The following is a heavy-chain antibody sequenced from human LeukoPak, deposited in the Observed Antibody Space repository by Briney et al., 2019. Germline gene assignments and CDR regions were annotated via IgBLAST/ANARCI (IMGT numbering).Heavy chain of an antibody. CDR2: IYYSGST. D-gene: IGHD2-15*01. Sequence: SETLSLTCTVSGGSISSYYWSWIRQPPGKGLEWIGYIYYSGSTNYNPSLKSRVTISVDTSKNQFSLKLSSVTAADTAVYYCARGLGYCSGASCSVYWGQGTLVTVSS. V-gene: IGHV4-59*01. CDR3: ARGLGYCSGASCSVY. J-gene: IGHJ4*02. CDR1: GGSISSYY.